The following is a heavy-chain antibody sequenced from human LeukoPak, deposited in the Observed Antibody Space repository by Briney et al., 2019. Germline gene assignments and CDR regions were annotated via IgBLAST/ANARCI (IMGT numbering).Heavy chain of an antibody. Sequence: GGSLRLSCAASGFTFSSYWMHWVRQAPGKGLVWVSRINTDGSSTSYADSVKGRFTISRDNAKNTLYLQMNSLRAEDTAVYYCARGSCYSSSWRALDYWGQGTLVTVSS. J-gene: IGHJ4*02. D-gene: IGHD6-13*01. CDR3: ARGSCYSSSWRALDY. V-gene: IGHV3-74*01. CDR2: INTDGSST. CDR1: GFTFSSYW.